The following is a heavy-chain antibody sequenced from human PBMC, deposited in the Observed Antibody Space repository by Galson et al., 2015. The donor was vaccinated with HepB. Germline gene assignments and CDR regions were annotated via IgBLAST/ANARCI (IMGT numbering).Heavy chain of an antibody. J-gene: IGHJ4*02. CDR3: TTKQPVVTASGYSDY. CDR2: IKGKTDGGTT. D-gene: IGHD3-3*01. V-gene: IGHV3-15*01. CDR1: GFTFSNAW. Sequence: SLRLSCAASGFTFSNAWMSWVRQAPGKGLEWVGRIKGKTDGGTTDYAAPVKGRFTISRDDSKNTLYLQMNSLKTEDTAVYYCTTKQPVVTASGYSDYWGQGTLVTVSS.